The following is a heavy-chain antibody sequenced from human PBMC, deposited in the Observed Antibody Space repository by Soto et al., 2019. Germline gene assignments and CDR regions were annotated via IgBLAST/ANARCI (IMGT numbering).Heavy chain of an antibody. CDR3: SRGILV. J-gene: IGHJ4*02. Sequence: QVQLQESGPGLVKPSQTLSLTCTVSGGSINSGGYCWSWIRQHPGKGLDWIGCISYGGSTSYNPSLKSRGNISVDTSKNQFSLKLACVTAADTAVYYCSRGILVWGQGALITVSS. D-gene: IGHD5-18*01. CDR1: GGSINSGGYC. CDR2: ISYGGST. V-gene: IGHV4-31*03.